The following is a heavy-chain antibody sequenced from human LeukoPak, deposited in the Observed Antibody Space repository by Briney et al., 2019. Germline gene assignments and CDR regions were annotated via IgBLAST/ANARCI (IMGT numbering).Heavy chain of an antibody. D-gene: IGHD6-13*01. Sequence: GASVKVSCKGSVYTFTSYGISWVRQAPGQGLEWMGWISAYNGNTNYAQKLQGRVTMTTDASTSTAYMELRSLRSDDTAVYYCGRDSSSWEYYFDYWGQGTLVTVSS. CDR2: ISAYNGNT. CDR1: VYTFTSYG. V-gene: IGHV1-18*01. J-gene: IGHJ4*02. CDR3: GRDSSSWEYYFDY.